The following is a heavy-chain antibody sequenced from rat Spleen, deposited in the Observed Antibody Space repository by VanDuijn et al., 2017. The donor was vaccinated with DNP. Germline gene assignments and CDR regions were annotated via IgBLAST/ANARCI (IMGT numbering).Heavy chain of an antibody. CDR3: ARTAYGYSWYFDF. J-gene: IGHJ1*01. Sequence: EVQLVESGGGLVQPGNSLKLSCAASGFTFSDYAMAWVRQSPKKGLEWVATIIYDGSSTYYRDSVRGRFTISRDNAKSTLYLQMNSLRSEDTATYYCARTAYGYSWYFDFWGPGTMVTVSS. V-gene: IGHV5-17*01. CDR1: GFTFSDYA. D-gene: IGHD1-7*01. CDR2: IIYDGSST.